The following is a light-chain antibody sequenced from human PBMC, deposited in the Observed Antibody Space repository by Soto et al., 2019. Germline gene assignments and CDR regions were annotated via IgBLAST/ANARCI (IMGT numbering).Light chain of an antibody. CDR3: QQYNDYSTWT. V-gene: IGKV1-5*01. J-gene: IGKJ1*01. CDR2: DAS. Sequence: DIQMTQSPSTLSASVGDRVTITCRASQSISRWLAWYQQKPGKAPKVLIWDASSLQRGVPSRFSGSGSGTEFTLTISSLQPDDFAAYYCQQYNDYSTWTFGQGTKVDIK. CDR1: QSISRW.